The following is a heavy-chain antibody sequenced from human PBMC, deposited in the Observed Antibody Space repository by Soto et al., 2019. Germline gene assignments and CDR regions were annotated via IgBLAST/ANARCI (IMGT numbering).Heavy chain of an antibody. V-gene: IGHV3-23*01. CDR1: GFTFSSYA. CDR2: ITGSGGRT. J-gene: IGHJ5*01. D-gene: IGHD4-17*01. CDR3: PKDPRYGDYWGWSDS. Sequence: EVHLLESGGGLVQPGGSLRLSCTASGFTFSSYAMTWVRQAPGRGLEGVSGITGSGGRTYYADSVKGRFTISRDNSKSTLYLQRNSRRAEDTAVYYCPKDPRYGDYWGWSDSWGQGTLVTFSS.